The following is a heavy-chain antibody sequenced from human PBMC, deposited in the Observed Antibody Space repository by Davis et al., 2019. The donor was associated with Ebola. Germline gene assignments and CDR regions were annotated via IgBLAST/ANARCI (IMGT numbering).Heavy chain of an antibody. V-gene: IGHV3-74*01. D-gene: IGHD6-19*01. J-gene: IGHJ4*02. CDR2: INDDGSST. CDR3: AKDDSGWYLTGLDY. CDR1: GFTFSSYA. Sequence: GESLKIFCAASGFTFSSYAMSWVRQAPGKGLVWVSRINDDGSSTTYADSVKGRFTISRDNAKNTLYLQMNSLRAEDTAVYYCAKDDSGWYLTGLDYWGQGTLVTVSS.